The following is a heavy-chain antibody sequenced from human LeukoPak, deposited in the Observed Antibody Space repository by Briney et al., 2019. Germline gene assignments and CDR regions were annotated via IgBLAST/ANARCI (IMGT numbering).Heavy chain of an antibody. J-gene: IGHJ5*02. CDR3: ARGLGPAANPNWFDP. D-gene: IGHD2-2*01. V-gene: IGHV4-34*01. CDR1: GGSFSTYY. Sequence: SETLSLPCAVYGGSFSTYYWSWIRQPPGKGLEWIGEINHTGSTNFNPSLKSRVTISVDTSKNQFSLKLSSVTAADTAMYYCARGLGPAANPNWFDPWGQGTLVTVSS. CDR2: INHTGST.